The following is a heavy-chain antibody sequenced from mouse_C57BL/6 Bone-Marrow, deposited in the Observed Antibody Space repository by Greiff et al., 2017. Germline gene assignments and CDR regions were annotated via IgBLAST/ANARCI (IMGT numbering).Heavy chain of an antibody. J-gene: IGHJ3*01. CDR2: INPNYGTT. D-gene: IGHD1-1*01. CDR3: ARWPYCYGSSRFAY. CDR1: GYSFTNYN. V-gene: IGHV1-39*01. Sequence: VQLQQSGPELVKPGASVKISCKASGYSFTNYNMNWVKQSNGKSLEWIGVINPNYGTTSYNQKFKGKATLTVDQSSRTASMQLNGLTSEDTAVYYCARWPYCYGSSRFAYWGQGTPVTVSA.